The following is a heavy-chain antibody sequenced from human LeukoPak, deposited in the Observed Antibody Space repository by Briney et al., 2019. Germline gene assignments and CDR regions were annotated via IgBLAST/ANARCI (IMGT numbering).Heavy chain of an antibody. Sequence: SETLSLTCTVYGGSISSYHWSWLRPPPGKGLEGMGNIYYSGSTNKNPSLKSRVTISVDTSKNQFSLKLSSVTAADTAVYYCARQPTDSSGYNWFDPWGQGTLVTVSS. CDR3: ARQPTDSSGYNWFDP. V-gene: IGHV4-59*08. D-gene: IGHD3-22*01. J-gene: IGHJ5*02. CDR1: GGSISSYH. CDR2: IYYSGST.